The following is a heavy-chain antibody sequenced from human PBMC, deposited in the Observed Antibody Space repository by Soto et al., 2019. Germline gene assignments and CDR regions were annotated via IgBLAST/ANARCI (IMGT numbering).Heavy chain of an antibody. J-gene: IGHJ4*02. Sequence: AVKVSCTASGYTITTHLIHWERAVTGPGPEWMGWMNPYNSHTGTTQKLQGRVTMTSNTSLSTVYMQLTSRRSEDTAVYYCARRKERSSPHYCDYWGQGSLVTVAS. CDR1: GYTITTHL. CDR3: ARRKERSSPHYCDY. D-gene: IGHD2-2*01. V-gene: IGHV1-8*01. CDR2: MNPYNSHT.